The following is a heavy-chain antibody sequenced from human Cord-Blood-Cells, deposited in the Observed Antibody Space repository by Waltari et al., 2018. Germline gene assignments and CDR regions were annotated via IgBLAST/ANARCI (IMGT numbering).Heavy chain of an antibody. D-gene: IGHD3-16*01. CDR3: ASFDGARSYHFDL. CDR1: GGSISSSSYY. Sequence: QLQLQESGPGLVKPSETLSLTCTVSGGSISSSSYYWGWIRQPPGKGLEWIGSIYYSGSTYYNPSLKSRVTISVDTSKNQFSLKLSSVTAADTAVYYCASFDGARSYHFDLWGRGTLVTVSS. V-gene: IGHV4-39*01. J-gene: IGHJ2*01. CDR2: IYYSGST.